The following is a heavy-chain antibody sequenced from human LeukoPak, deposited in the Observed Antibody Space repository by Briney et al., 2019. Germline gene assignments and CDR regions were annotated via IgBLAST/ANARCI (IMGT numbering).Heavy chain of an antibody. CDR3: ARDRSIAARFRDLYYFDY. CDR1: GYTFTSYG. J-gene: IGHJ4*02. Sequence: ASVKVSCKASGYTFTSYGISWVRQAPGQGLEWKGWISAYNGNTNYAQKLQGRVTMTTDTSTSTAYMELRSLRSDDTAVYYCARDRSIAARFRDLYYFDYWGQGTLVTVSS. D-gene: IGHD6-6*01. V-gene: IGHV1-18*01. CDR2: ISAYNGNT.